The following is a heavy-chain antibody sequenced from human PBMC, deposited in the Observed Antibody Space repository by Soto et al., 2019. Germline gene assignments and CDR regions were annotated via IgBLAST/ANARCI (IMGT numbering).Heavy chain of an antibody. V-gene: IGHV3-23*01. Sequence: HPGGSLRLSCAASGFTFSIYAMSWVRQAPGKGLEWVSAISGSGGSIYYADSVKGRFTISRDNAKNSLYLQMNSLRAEDTAVYYCAREAQWLVDFDYWGQGTLVTVSS. CDR3: AREAQWLVDFDY. J-gene: IGHJ4*02. CDR1: GFTFSIYA. CDR2: ISGSGGSI. D-gene: IGHD6-19*01.